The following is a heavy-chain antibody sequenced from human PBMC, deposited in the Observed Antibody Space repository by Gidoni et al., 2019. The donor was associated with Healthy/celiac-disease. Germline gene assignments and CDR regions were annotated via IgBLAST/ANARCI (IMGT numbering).Heavy chain of an antibody. D-gene: IGHD4-17*01. CDR3: ARGEGMTTVTTEGYGFDP. CDR2: ISSSSSYT. CDR1: GLTFSDYY. V-gene: IGHV3-11*05. Sequence: QVQLVESGGGLVKPGGSLRLSCAASGLTFSDYYMSWIRQAPGKGLEWVSYISSSSSYTNYADSVKGRFTISRDNAKNSLYLQMNSLRAEDTAVYYCARGEGMTTVTTEGYGFDPWGQGTLVTVSS. J-gene: IGHJ5*02.